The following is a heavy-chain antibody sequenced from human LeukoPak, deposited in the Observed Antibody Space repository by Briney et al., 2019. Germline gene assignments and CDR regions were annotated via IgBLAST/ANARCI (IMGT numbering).Heavy chain of an antibody. CDR1: GFNFRGYG. V-gene: IGHV3-21*01. J-gene: IGHJ5*02. D-gene: IGHD3-22*01. CDR2: ISSSSSYI. CDR3: ARDPYYDSSGYYYALRDNWFDP. Sequence: PGGSLRLSCAASGFNFRGYGMHWVRQAPGKGLEWVSSISSSSSYIYYADSVKGRFTISRDNAKNSLYLQMNSLRAEDTAVYYCARDPYYDSSGYYYALRDNWFDPWGQGTLVTVPS.